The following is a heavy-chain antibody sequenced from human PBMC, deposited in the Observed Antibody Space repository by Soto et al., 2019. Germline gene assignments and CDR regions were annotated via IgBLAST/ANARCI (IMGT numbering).Heavy chain of an antibody. CDR1: GGSFSGYY. CDR3: AREVVPAAMPAVNWFDP. V-gene: IGHV4-34*01. Sequence: QVQLQQWGAGLLKPSETLSLTCAVYGGSFSGYYWSWIRQPPGKGLEWIGEINHSGSTNYNPSLKRRVTISVDTSRTQFSLKLSSVTAADTAVYYCAREVVPAAMPAVNWFDPWGQGTLVTVSS. J-gene: IGHJ5*02. D-gene: IGHD2-2*01. CDR2: INHSGST.